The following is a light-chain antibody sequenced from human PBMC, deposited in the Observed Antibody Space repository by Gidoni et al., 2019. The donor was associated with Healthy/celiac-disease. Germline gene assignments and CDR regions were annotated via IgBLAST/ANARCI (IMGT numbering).Light chain of an antibody. CDR2: AAS. Sequence: DIQMTQSPSSLSASVGDRVTITCRASQSISSYLNWYQQKPGKTPKRLIYAASSFKSGVPSRFSCSGSWTDFTLTISSLQTEDFATYYWQQSYNGPATFGPGTKVDIK. CDR1: QSISSY. CDR3: QQSYNGPAT. V-gene: IGKV1-39*01. J-gene: IGKJ3*01.